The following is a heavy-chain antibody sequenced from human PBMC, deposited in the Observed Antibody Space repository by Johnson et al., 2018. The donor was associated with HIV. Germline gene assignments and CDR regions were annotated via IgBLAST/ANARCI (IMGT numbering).Heavy chain of an antibody. V-gene: IGHV3-30*18. CDR3: AKVHIAARWSDAFDI. CDR1: GFTFNNYA. D-gene: IGHD6-6*01. J-gene: IGHJ3*02. CDR2: VSYDGTNE. Sequence: VQLVESGGGVVHPGRSLRLSCAASGFTFNNYATHWVRQAPGKGLEWVAFVSYDGTNEFYADSVKGRFTVSRDSSKNTLFLQMNSLRAEDTAVYFCAKVHIAARWSDAFDIWGQGTKVTVSS.